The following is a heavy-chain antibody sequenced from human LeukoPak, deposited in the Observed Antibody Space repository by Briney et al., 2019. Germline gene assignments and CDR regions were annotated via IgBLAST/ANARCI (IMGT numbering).Heavy chain of an antibody. D-gene: IGHD1-26*01. J-gene: IGHJ5*02. Sequence: PSETLSLTRTVSGGSVSSGSYYCSWIRQPPGKGLEWIGYIYYSGSNNYNPSLKSRVTISVDTSKNQFSLKLSSVTAADTAVYYCAREIRSRATGWFDPWGQGTLVTVSS. V-gene: IGHV4-61*01. CDR2: IYYSGSN. CDR3: AREIRSRATGWFDP. CDR1: GGSVSSGSYY.